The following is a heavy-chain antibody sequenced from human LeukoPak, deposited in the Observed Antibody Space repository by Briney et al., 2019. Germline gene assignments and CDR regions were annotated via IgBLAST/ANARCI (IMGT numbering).Heavy chain of an antibody. J-gene: IGHJ4*02. D-gene: IGHD6-13*01. CDR2: IKKDGSEK. Sequence: GGSLRLSCAASGFTFSRYWMRWVRQAPGKGVEWVAKIKKDGSEKYYVDSVKGGFTISRENAKNTLYMQMNSLRAEDTAVYYCARGTIAAACYYYFDYWGQGTQVTVSS. CDR1: GFTFSRYW. V-gene: IGHV3-7*04. CDR3: ARGTIAAACYYYFDY.